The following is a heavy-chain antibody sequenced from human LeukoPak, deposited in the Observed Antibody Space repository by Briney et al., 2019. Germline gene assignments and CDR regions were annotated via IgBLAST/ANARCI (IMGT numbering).Heavy chain of an antibody. J-gene: IGHJ4*02. D-gene: IGHD6-19*01. CDR1: GYTFTSYG. Sequence: ASVKVSCKASGYTFTSYGISWVRLPPGQGLEWMGWISAYNGNTNYAQKLQGRVTITTDTSTSTAYMELRSLRSDDTAVYYCARDPSVADAFDYWGQGTLVTVSS. CDR3: ARDPSVADAFDY. V-gene: IGHV1-18*01. CDR2: ISAYNGNT.